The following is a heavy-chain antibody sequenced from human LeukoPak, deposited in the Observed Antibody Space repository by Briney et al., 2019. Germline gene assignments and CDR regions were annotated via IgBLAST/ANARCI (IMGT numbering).Heavy chain of an antibody. CDR2: IHPSDSDI. D-gene: IGHD3-16*01. Sequence: GESLDISCKGSGYTFSNYWIDWVPQMPGKGLEWMWIIHPSDSDIRYSPSFQGQVTISADKSISTAYLQWSSLKASDTAMYYCARGGFDYWGQGTLVTVSS. CDR1: GYTFSNYW. V-gene: IGHV5-51*03. J-gene: IGHJ4*02. CDR3: ARGGFDY.